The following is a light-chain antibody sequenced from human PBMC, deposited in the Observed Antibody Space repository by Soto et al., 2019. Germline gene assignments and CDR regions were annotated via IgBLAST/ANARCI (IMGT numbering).Light chain of an antibody. CDR1: SSDVGGYNY. CDR2: DVS. CDR3: SSYTSSSTPL. Sequence: QSALTQPASGSGCPGQSITISCTGTSSDVGGYNYVSWYQQHPGKAPKLMIYDVSNRPSGVSNRFSGSKSGNTASLTISGLQAEDEADYYCSSYTSSSTPLFGGGTKLTVL. V-gene: IGLV2-14*03. J-gene: IGLJ2*01.